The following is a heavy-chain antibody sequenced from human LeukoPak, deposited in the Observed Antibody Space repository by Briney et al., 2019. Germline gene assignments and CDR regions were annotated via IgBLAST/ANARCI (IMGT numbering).Heavy chain of an antibody. V-gene: IGHV4-39*01. Sequence: SETLSLTCTVSGGSISSGSYYWGWSRQPPGRGLEWIGSIYYSGSTYYNPSLKSRVTISVDTSKNQFSLKLSSVTAADTAVYYCARPSYGGNYFDYWGQGTLVTVSS. CDR2: IYYSGST. J-gene: IGHJ4*02. CDR1: GGSISSGSYY. CDR3: ARPSYGGNYFDY. D-gene: IGHD5-18*01.